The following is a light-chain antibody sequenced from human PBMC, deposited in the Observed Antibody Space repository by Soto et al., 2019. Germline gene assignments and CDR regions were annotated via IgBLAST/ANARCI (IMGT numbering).Light chain of an antibody. V-gene: IGKV3-15*01. CDR2: DAS. Sequence: EIVMTQSPATLSVSPGEGATVSFRASQSVSSHLAWYQHKPGQAPRLLFYDASTRATGIPARFSGSGSGTDFTLTISRLEPEDFAVYYCQQYGSSGTFGQGTKVDIK. J-gene: IGKJ1*01. CDR3: QQYGSSGT. CDR1: QSVSSH.